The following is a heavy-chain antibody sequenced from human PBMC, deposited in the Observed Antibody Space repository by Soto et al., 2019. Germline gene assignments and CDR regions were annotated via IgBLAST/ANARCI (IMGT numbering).Heavy chain of an antibody. CDR2: ISYDGSNE. CDR3: AKEISASGSCSDY. Sequence: GGSLRLSCEASGFTFSIYGMHWVRQAPGKGLEWVAFISYDGSNEYYADSVRGRFAISRDNSRNSVSLHLSSLRGEDTAVYYCAKEISASGSCSDYWGQGSLVTVSS. CDR1: GFTFSIYG. D-gene: IGHD3-10*01. V-gene: IGHV3-30*18. J-gene: IGHJ4*02.